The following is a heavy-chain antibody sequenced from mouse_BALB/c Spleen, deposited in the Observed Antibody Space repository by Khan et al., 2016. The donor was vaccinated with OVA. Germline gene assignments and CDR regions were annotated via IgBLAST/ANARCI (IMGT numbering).Heavy chain of an antibody. CDR2: INPTSGYT. J-gene: IGHJ2*01. V-gene: IGHV1-7*01. CDR3: TRDRIDY. CDR1: GYTFTTYW. Sequence: VQLQQSGAELAKPGASVKMSCKASGYTFTTYWMHWVKQRPGQGLEWIGYINPTSGYTDYNEKFKDRAILSADKSSSTAYMQLSILTSEDSAVYYCTRDRIDYWGQGTTLTVSS.